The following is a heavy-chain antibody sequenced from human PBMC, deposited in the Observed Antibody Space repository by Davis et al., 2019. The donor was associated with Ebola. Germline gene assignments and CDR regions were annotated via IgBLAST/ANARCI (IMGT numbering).Heavy chain of an antibody. CDR2: ISGHNGAT. D-gene: IGHD4-17*01. CDR3: ARATTVTTNYWYFDL. J-gene: IGHJ2*01. Sequence: PSVKVSCKAFGYSIIPYGFTWVRQAPGQGLEWMGWISGHNGATKYAQKFQGRVTMTTDTSTSTAYMELRSLRTDDTAVYFCARATTVTTNYWYFDLWGRGTRVTVSS. V-gene: IGHV1-18*01. CDR1: GYSIIPYG.